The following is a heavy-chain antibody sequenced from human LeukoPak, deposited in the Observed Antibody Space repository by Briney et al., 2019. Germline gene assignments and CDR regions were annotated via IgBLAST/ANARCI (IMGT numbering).Heavy chain of an antibody. CDR3: TRHPPIPAFENGLDV. D-gene: IGHD2-2*01. J-gene: IGHJ6*02. V-gene: IGHV4-59*08. Sequence: SETLSLTCTVSGVSMSDAYWSWIRQPPGKGLEWIGYVFFAGNTNYNPSLSSRLTISVDTSRSQFSLKLNSVTAADTAVYYCTRHPPIPAFENGLDVWGQGTTVTVSS. CDR2: VFFAGNT. CDR1: GVSMSDAY.